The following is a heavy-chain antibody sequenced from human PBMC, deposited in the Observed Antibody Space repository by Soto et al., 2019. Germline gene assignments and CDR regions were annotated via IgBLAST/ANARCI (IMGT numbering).Heavy chain of an antibody. D-gene: IGHD2-21*01. CDR3: ATKVRVKNYYYYGMDT. J-gene: IGHJ6*02. Sequence: QVQLVESGGGVVQPGRSLRLSCEVSGFAFNTSGMYWVRQSPGRGLEWVAVISYDGNTQYYAESLKGRFTISRDNPKNTLFLNMNRLRSEDTAVYYCATKVRVKNYYYYGMDTWGQGTLVTVSS. V-gene: IGHV3-30*03. CDR1: GFAFNTSG. CDR2: ISYDGNTQ.